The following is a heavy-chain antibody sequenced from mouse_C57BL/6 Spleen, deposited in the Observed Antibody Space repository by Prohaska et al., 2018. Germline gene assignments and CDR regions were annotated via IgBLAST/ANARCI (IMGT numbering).Heavy chain of an antibody. Sequence: QVQLQQPGAELVMPGASVKLSCKASGYTFTSYWMHWVKQRPGQGLEWIGEIDPSDSYTNYNQKFKGKATLTVDKSASTAYMQLSSLTSEDSAVYYCARGAFDYWGQGTTLTVSS. CDR2: IDPSDSYT. V-gene: IGHV1-69*01. CDR1: GYTFTSYW. J-gene: IGHJ2*01. CDR3: ARGAFDY.